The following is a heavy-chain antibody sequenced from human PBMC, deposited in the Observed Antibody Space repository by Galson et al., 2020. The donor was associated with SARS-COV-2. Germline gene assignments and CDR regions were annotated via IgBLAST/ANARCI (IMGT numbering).Heavy chain of an antibody. CDR1: GDSISSSSFY. CDR2: IYYTGNT. CDR3: ARVNSGTYDAFDV. D-gene: IGHD1-26*01. V-gene: IGHV4-39*07. Sequence: SQTLSLTCSVSGDSISSSSFYWGWIRQAPGKGLEWIGHIYYTGNTYYNPSLKSRVTISTDTSKNQFSLRLTSVTAADTAVYFCARVNSGTYDAFDVWGQGTMVTVSS. J-gene: IGHJ3*01.